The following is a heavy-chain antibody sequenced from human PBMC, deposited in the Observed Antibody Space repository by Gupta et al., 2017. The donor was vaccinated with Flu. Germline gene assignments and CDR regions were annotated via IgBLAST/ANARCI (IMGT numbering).Heavy chain of an antibody. D-gene: IGHD6-19*01. CDR1: GFTFSSYG. CDR2: IWYDGSNK. J-gene: IGHJ4*02. V-gene: IGHV3-33*01. Sequence: QVQLVESGGGVVQPGRSLRLSCAASGFTFSSYGMHWVRQAPGKGLEWVAVIWYDGSNKYYADSVKGRFTISRDNSKNTLYLQMNSLRAEDTAVYYCARDAYILYSSGWYAPLDYWGQGTLVTVSS. CDR3: ARDAYILYSSGWYAPLDY.